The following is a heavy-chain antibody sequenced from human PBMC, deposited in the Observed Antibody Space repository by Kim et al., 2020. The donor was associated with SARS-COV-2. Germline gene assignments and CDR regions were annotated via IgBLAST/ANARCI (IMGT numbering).Heavy chain of an antibody. Sequence: SLKSRVTISVDTSKNQFSLKLSSVTAADTAVYYCARGARGPGSGSYFNDHWGQGTLVTVSS. J-gene: IGHJ4*02. V-gene: IGHV4-34*01. CDR3: ARGARGPGSGSYFNDH. D-gene: IGHD3-10*01.